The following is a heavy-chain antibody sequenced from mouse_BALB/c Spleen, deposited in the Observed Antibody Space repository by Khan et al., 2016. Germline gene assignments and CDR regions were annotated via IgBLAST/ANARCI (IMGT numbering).Heavy chain of an antibody. D-gene: IGHD2-4*01. V-gene: IGHV14-3*02. CDR1: GFNIKDTY. Sequence: EVQLQQPGAELVKPGASVKLSCTASGFNIKDTYMHWVKQRPEQGLEWIGRIDPANGNTKYDPKFQGKATITADTSSNTAYLQLSSLTSEDTAVYYCARSPYDCDVGCAYWGQGTLVTVSA. CDR2: IDPANGNT. CDR3: ARSPYDCDVGCAY. J-gene: IGHJ3*01.